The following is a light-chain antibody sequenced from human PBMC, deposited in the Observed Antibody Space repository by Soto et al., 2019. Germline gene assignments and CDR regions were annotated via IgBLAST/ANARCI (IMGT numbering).Light chain of an antibody. CDR1: QRISNY. J-gene: IGKJ1*01. V-gene: IGKV1-39*01. Sequence: DIQMTQSPSSLSASVGDRVTITCRASQRISNYLNWYQQKPGEAPNLLIYITSNLQSGVPSRFSGSGFGADFSLTISSLEPEDFATYYCQQTYNTSWTFGQGTKVDIK. CDR3: QQTYNTSWT. CDR2: ITS.